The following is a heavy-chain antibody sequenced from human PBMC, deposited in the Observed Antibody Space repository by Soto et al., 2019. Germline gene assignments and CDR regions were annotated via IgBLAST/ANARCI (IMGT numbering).Heavy chain of an antibody. CDR3: ARGVVVAANYYYGMDV. CDR2: MNPNSGNT. D-gene: IGHD2-15*01. CDR1: GYTFTSYD. J-gene: IGHJ6*02. V-gene: IGHV1-8*01. Sequence: ASVKVSCKASGYTFTSYDINWVRQATGQGLEWMGWMNPNSGNTGYAQKFQGRVTMTRNTSISTAYMELSSLRSEDTAVYYCARGVVVAANYYYGMDVWGQGTTVTVSS.